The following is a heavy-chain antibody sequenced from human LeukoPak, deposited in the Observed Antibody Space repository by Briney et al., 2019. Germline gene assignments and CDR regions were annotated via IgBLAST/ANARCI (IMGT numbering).Heavy chain of an antibody. Sequence: PSQTLSLTCTVSGGSISSGSYYWSWIRQPAGKGLEWIGRIYTSGSTNYNPSLKSRVTISVDTSKNQFSLKLSSVTAADTAVYYCARERGRAVVVVPAATLDAFDIWGQGTMVTVSS. V-gene: IGHV4-61*02. CDR2: IYTSGST. CDR1: GGSISSGSYY. J-gene: IGHJ3*02. D-gene: IGHD2-2*01. CDR3: ARERGRAVVVVPAATLDAFDI.